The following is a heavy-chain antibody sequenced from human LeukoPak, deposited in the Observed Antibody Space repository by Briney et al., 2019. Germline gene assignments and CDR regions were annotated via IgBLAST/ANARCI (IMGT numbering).Heavy chain of an antibody. CDR3: AKDLVSGSWFDP. CDR2: ISYDGSNK. CDR1: GFTFSSYG. Sequence: GGSLRLSCAASGFTFSSYGMHWVRQAPGKGLEWVAVISYDGSNKYYADSVKGRFTISRDNSKNTLYLQMNSLRAEDTAVYYCAKDLVSGSWFDPWGQGTLVTVS. V-gene: IGHV3-30*18. D-gene: IGHD3-10*01. J-gene: IGHJ5*02.